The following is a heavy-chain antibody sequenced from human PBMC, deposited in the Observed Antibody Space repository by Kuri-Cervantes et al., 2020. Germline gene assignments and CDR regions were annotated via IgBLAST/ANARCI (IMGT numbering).Heavy chain of an antibody. CDR2: INAGNGNT. CDR1: GYTFTSYA. V-gene: IGHV1-3*01. Sequence: ASVKVSCKASGYTFTSYAMHWVRQAPGQRLEWTGWINAGNGNTKYSQKFQGRVTITRDTSASTAYMELSSLRSEDTAVYYCAKGVPAAMLSWFDPWGQGTLVTVSS. D-gene: IGHD2-2*01. CDR3: AKGVPAAMLSWFDP. J-gene: IGHJ5*02.